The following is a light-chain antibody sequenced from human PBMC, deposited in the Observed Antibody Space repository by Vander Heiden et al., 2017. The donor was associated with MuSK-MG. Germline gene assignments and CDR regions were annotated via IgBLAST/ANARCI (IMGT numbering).Light chain of an antibody. J-gene: IGKJ2*01. V-gene: IGKV1-33*01. CDR2: DAS. Sequence: DIQMTQSPSSLSASVGDRVTITCQASQDISNYLNWYQQKPGKAPKLLIYDASNLETGVPSRFSGSGSGTDFTFTISSLQPEDIATNYCQQDDNLPPTFGQGTKLEIK. CDR3: QQDDNLPPT. CDR1: QDISNY.